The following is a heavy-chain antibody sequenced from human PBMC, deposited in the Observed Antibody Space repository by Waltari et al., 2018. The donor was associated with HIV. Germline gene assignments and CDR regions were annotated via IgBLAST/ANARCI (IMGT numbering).Heavy chain of an antibody. V-gene: IGHV3-21*01. CDR1: GFPLSSYT. J-gene: IGHJ4*02. D-gene: IGHD6-19*01. CDR3: ARASRGVAVAGFDY. Sequence: EVQLVESGGGLVKPGGSLRLSCEASGFPLSSYTMNWVRQAPGKGLEWVSSISSSSSDIYYAVSVKGRFTISRDNAKNSLFLQMSSLRAEDMAVYYCARASRGVAVAGFDYWGQGILVTVSS. CDR2: ISSSSSDI.